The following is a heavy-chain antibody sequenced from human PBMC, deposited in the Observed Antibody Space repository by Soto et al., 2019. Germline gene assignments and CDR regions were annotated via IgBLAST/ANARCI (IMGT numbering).Heavy chain of an antibody. CDR3: AKDTRIAEQWLGYYYYGMDV. Sequence: GGSRRLSCAASGFTFSSYWMSWVRQAPGKGLEWVANIKQDGSEKYYVDSVKGRFTISRDNAKNSLYLQMNSLRAQDTALYYCAKDTRIAEQWLGYYYYGMDVWGQGTTVTVSS. V-gene: IGHV3-7*03. D-gene: IGHD6-19*01. CDR1: GFTFSSYW. CDR2: IKQDGSEK. J-gene: IGHJ6*02.